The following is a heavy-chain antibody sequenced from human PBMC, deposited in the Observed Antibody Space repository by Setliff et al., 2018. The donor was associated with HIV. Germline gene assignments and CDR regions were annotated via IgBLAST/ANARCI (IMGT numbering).Heavy chain of an antibody. CDR3: AKFLGIGRYFDY. CDR2: ISSSGSST. Sequence: HPGGSLRLSCVVSGLIFSSNAMRCVPQAPGKGLEWVPAISSSGSSTYYADSVKGRFTLSRDNSKNTLYLQLNNLRAEDTAVYYCAKFLGIGRYFDYWGQGTLVTVSS. CDR1: GLIFSSNA. D-gene: IGHD7-27*01. J-gene: IGHJ4*02. V-gene: IGHV3-23*01.